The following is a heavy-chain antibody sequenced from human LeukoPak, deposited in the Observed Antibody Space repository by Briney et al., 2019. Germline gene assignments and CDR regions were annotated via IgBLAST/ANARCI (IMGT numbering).Heavy chain of an antibody. CDR1: GFTFSSYA. V-gene: IGHV3-23*01. Sequence: LTGGSLRLSCAASGFTFSSYAMSWVRQAPGKGLEWVSAISGSGGSTYYADSVKGRFTISRDNSKNTLYLQMNSLRAEDTAVYYCAKDRSGYCSSTSCYQMHHYWGQGTLVTVSS. J-gene: IGHJ4*02. D-gene: IGHD2-2*01. CDR2: ISGSGGST. CDR3: AKDRSGYCSSTSCYQMHHY.